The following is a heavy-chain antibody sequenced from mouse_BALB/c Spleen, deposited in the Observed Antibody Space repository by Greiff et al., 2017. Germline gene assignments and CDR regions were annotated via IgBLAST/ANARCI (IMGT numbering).Heavy chain of an antibody. CDR3: AREFGNYAMDY. J-gene: IGHJ4*01. Sequence: EVHLVESGGGLVKPGGSLKLSCAASGFTFSSYAMSWVRQTPEKRLEWVASISSGGSTYYPDSVKGRFTISRDNARNILYLQMSSLRSEDTAMYYCAREFGNYAMDYWGQGTSVTVSS. V-gene: IGHV5-6-5*01. CDR1: GFTFSSYA. D-gene: IGHD1-1*02. CDR2: ISSGGST.